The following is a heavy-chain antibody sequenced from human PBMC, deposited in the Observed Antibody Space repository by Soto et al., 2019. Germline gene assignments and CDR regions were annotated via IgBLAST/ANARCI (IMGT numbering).Heavy chain of an antibody. CDR3: ARHQRDDGSCKIDC. Sequence: GESLKISCKASGYSFSTYWIAWVRQRPGKGLEWMGIINPVDSDIKYSPSFQGQVTISADKSIDTTYLQWSSLKASDTAMYYCARHQRDDGSCKIDCWGQGTLVTVSS. CDR2: INPVDSDI. J-gene: IGHJ4*02. CDR1: GYSFSTYW. V-gene: IGHV5-51*01. D-gene: IGHD3-10*01.